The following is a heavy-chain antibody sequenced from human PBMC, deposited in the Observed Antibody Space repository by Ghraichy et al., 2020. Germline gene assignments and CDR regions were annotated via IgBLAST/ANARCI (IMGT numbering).Heavy chain of an antibody. V-gene: IGHV3-21*01. D-gene: IGHD1-26*01. Sequence: GGSLRLSCAASGFTFSSYSMNWVRQAPGKGLEWVSSISSSSYIYYADSVKGRFTISRDNAKNSLYLQMNSLRAEDTAVYYCARVIVGATTVYYYGMDVWGQGTTVTVSS. CDR2: ISSSSYI. CDR3: ARVIVGATTVYYYGMDV. J-gene: IGHJ6*02. CDR1: GFTFSSYS.